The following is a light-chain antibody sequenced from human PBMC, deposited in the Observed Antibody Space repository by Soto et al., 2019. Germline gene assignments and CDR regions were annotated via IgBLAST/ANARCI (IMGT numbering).Light chain of an antibody. CDR3: QQYRSLIT. J-gene: IGKJ5*01. CDR2: DPS. Sequence: IVLTQAPATLSLSQGERASLSCGAGQSVSSSYLAWYQLKPGLAPRLLIYDPSSRATGLPDRLSGSGSGTDFTLTIHRLEPEDSAVYYCQQYRSLITFGQGRLLEIK. CDR1: QSVSSSY. V-gene: IGKV3D-20*01.